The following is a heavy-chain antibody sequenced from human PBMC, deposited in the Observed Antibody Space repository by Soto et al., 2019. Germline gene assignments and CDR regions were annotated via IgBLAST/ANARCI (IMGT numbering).Heavy chain of an antibody. V-gene: IGHV4-34*01. CDR3: ARGGVGDILTGYPNWFDP. CDR2: INHSGST. Sequence: SETLSLTCAVYGGSFSGYYWSWIRQPPGKGLEWIGEINHSGSTNYNPSLKSRVTISVDTSKNQFSLKLSSVTAADTAVYYCARGGVGDILTGYPNWFDPWGQGTLVTVS. J-gene: IGHJ5*02. CDR1: GGSFSGYY. D-gene: IGHD3-9*01.